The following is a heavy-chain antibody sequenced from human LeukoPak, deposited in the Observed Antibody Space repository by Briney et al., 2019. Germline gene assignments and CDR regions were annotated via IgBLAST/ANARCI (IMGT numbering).Heavy chain of an antibody. J-gene: IGHJ4*02. Sequence: SETLSLTCSVSGVPISSYSWSWLRRAPGKGLEWIASVQYTGSTTYNPSLRSRLTISVDTSKSQFSLQLSSVTTADTAVYYCARVERNWSGYYAKVYYFDYWGQGTLVTVSS. CDR2: VQYTGST. CDR3: ARVERNWSGYYAKVYYFDY. D-gene: IGHD3-3*01. CDR1: GVPISSYS. V-gene: IGHV4-59*01.